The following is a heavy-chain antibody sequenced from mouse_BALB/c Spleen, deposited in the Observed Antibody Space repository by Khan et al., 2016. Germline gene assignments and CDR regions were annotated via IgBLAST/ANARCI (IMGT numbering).Heavy chain of an antibody. D-gene: IGHD2-14*01. Sequence: QIQLVQSGPELKKPGETVKISCKASGYTFTNYGMNWVKQAPGKGLKWMGWINTYTGEPTYADDFKGRFAFSLETSASTAYSQINNLKNEDTATYFCARGKYDGVAYWGQGTLVTVSA. J-gene: IGHJ3*01. V-gene: IGHV9-3-1*01. CDR2: INTYTGEP. CDR1: GYTFTNYG. CDR3: ARGKYDGVAY.